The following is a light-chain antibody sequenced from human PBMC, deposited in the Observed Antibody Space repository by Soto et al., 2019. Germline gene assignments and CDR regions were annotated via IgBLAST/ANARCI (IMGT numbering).Light chain of an antibody. J-gene: IGKJ5*01. CDR1: QSISSW. V-gene: IGKV1-5*01. CDR2: DAS. Sequence: DIQMTQSPSTLSSSLGDRVTITCRASQSISSWLAWYQQKPGKAPKLLIYDASSLESGVPSRFSGSGSGTDFVLTISSLQPEDSATYYCQQLDSMPITFGQGTRLEIK. CDR3: QQLDSMPIT.